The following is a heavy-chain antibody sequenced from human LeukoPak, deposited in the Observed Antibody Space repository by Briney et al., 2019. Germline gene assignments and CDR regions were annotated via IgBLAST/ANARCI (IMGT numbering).Heavy chain of an antibody. Sequence: SETLSLTCTVSGGSISSGDYYWSWIRQPPGKGLEWIGYIYHSGSAYYNPSLKSRVTISVDTSKNQFSLKLSSVTAADTAVYYCARDVDIVVVPAAMHGVDTAIQGAFDIWGQGTMVTVSS. D-gene: IGHD2-2*03. CDR1: GGSISSGDYY. CDR2: IYHSGSA. CDR3: ARDVDIVVVPAAMHGVDTAIQGAFDI. V-gene: IGHV4-30-4*01. J-gene: IGHJ3*02.